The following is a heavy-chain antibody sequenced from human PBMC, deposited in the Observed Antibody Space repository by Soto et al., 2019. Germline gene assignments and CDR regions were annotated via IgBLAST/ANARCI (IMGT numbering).Heavy chain of an antibody. V-gene: IGHV3-30*11. CDR2: ISNDGSNK. J-gene: IGHJ4*02. CDR1: RVSSKLFF. CDR3: ARVLGGYYYDISGYSDY. D-gene: IGHD3-22*01. Sequence: GIFSAACRVSSKLFFMDGVRKDTGKGLEWVALISNDGSNKYYADSVKGRFTISRDNYKNTLYLQMNSLRAEDSAVYYCARVLGGYYYDISGYSDYRGQGTLVSGSS.